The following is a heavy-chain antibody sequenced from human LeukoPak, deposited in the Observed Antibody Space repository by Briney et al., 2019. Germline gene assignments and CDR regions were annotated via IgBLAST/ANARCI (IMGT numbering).Heavy chain of an antibody. CDR3: AREKNGNEPFDY. D-gene: IGHD4-23*01. CDR2: IYYSGST. CDR1: GVSISSYY. Sequence: NASETLSLTCTVSGVSISSYYWSWIRQPPGKGLEWIGYIYYSGSTNYNPSLKSRVTISVDTSKNQFSLKVSSVTAADTAVYYCAREKNGNEPFDYWGQGTLVTVSS. V-gene: IGHV4-59*01. J-gene: IGHJ4*02.